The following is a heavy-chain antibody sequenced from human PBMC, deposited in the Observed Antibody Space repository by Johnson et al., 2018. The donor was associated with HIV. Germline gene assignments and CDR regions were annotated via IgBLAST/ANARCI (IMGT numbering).Heavy chain of an antibody. Sequence: VQLVESGGGLVQPGGSLKLSCAASGFTFSGSAMHWVRQASGKGLEWVGRIRSKANSYATAYAASVKGRFTISRDNSKNTLYLQMNSLRAEDTAVYYCARDNWNYNAFDSWGQGTMVTVSS. D-gene: IGHD1-7*01. J-gene: IGHJ3*02. CDR1: GFTFSGSA. CDR2: IRSKANSYAT. CDR3: ARDNWNYNAFDS. V-gene: IGHV3-73*02.